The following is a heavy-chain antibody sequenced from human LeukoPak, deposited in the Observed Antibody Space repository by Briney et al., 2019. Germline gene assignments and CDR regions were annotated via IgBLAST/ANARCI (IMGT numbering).Heavy chain of an antibody. CDR2: INPNSGGT. CDR1: GFTFTSSA. J-gene: IGHJ3*02. D-gene: IGHD3-22*01. Sequence: ASVKVSCKASGFTFTSSAVQWVRQAPGQGLEWMGWINPNSGGTNYAQKFQGRVTMTRDTSISTAYMELSRLRSDDTAVYYCARDYYDSSGFGAFDIWGQGTMVTVSS. V-gene: IGHV1-2*02. CDR3: ARDYYDSSGFGAFDI.